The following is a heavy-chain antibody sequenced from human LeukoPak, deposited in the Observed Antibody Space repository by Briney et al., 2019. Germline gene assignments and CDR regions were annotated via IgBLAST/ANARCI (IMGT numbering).Heavy chain of an antibody. CDR1: GFTFSSYW. V-gene: IGHV3-74*01. CDR3: ARGWFGELYPIDY. CDR2: INSDGSRT. Sequence: GGSLRLSCAASGFTFSSYWMHWVRQAPGKGLVWVSRINSDGSRTSYADSVKGRFTISRDNAKNTLYLQMNSLRAEDTAVYYCARGWFGELYPIDYWGQGTLVTVSS. J-gene: IGHJ4*02. D-gene: IGHD3-10*01.